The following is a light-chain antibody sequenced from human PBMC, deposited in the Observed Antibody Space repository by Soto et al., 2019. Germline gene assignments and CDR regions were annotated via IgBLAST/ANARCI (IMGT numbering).Light chain of an antibody. Sequence: DIQMTQSPSTLSASIGDRVTITCRASQSISSWLAWYQQKPGKVPKLLIHKASNLESGVPSRFSGSGFGTEFTLTVSSLQPDDFATYYCQHYETYPWTFGQGTKVDIK. V-gene: IGKV1-5*03. CDR2: KAS. CDR3: QHYETYPWT. CDR1: QSISSW. J-gene: IGKJ1*01.